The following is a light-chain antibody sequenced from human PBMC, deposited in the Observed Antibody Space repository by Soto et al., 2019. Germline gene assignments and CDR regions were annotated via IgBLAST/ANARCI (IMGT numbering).Light chain of an antibody. J-gene: IGKJ1*01. CDR3: QQYDSSPRT. CDR2: GAS. Sequence: EIVLTQSPGTLSLSPGERATLSCRASQTFTSGCLAWYQQKPGQAPRLLIYGASSRATGIPDRFSGSGSGTDFTLTISSLEPEDFAVYYCQQYDSSPRTFGQGTKVEIK. V-gene: IGKV3-20*01. CDR1: QTFTSGC.